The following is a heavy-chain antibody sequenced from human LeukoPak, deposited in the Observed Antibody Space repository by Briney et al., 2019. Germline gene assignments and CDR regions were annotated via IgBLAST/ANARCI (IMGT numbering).Heavy chain of an antibody. D-gene: IGHD4-23*01. CDR2: INEDGRVT. CDR1: RHNDNNYC. J-gene: IGHJ4*02. Sequence: GGSLRLSCAASRHNDNNYCMHCIRQAPGKGLVWVLGINEDGRVTSYEGCVRGRFTISRDSVENTLHMQMNSLRAEDTAVYYCVKDFGGNSDYWGQGTLVTVSS. V-gene: IGHV3-74*01. CDR3: VKDFGGNSDY.